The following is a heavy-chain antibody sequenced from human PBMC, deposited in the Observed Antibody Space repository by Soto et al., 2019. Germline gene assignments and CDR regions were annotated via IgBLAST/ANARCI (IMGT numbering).Heavy chain of an antibody. J-gene: IGHJ4*02. V-gene: IGHV2-5*02. CDR1: GFSLTTSGGG. CDR3: AHRVLRTVFGLVTTTAIYFDL. CDR2: IYWDDDK. D-gene: IGHD3-3*01. Sequence: QITLNESGPTVVRPTETLTLTCRFSGFSLTTSGGGVGWIRQSPGKAPEWLALIYWDDDKRYSASLKSRLTSTKDTSKTQVVLTVSDLDPTDTATYYCAHRVLRTVFGLVTTTAIYFDLWGQGTPVAVSS.